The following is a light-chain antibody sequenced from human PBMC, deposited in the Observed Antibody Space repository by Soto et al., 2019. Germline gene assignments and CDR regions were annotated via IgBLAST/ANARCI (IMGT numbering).Light chain of an antibody. CDR3: QQYFIFWT. CDR1: QSISSW. J-gene: IGKJ1*01. V-gene: IGKV1-5*01. CDR2: DAY. Sequence: DIQMTQSPSTLSASVGDRVTITCRASQSISSWLAWYQQKPGKAPKLLIYDAYSLESGTPSRFSGRRSGTEFTLTIASVQPEDFATYYCQQYFIFWTFGQGTKVDIK.